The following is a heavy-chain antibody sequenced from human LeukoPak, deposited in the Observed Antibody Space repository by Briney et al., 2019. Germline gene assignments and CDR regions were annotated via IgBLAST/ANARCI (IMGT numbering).Heavy chain of an antibody. D-gene: IGHD2-2*01. CDR2: INPRSGGT. J-gene: IGHJ4*02. CDR3: ARGSGTSWFDY. Sequence: RPSVTVSCKASGYTFTANYMHWVRQAPGQGLEWMGWINPRSGGTNYGEKFRGRVTMTRDTSITTAYMELSSLRFDDTAVYYCARGSGTSWFDYWGQGTLVTVSS. V-gene: IGHV1-2*02. CDR1: GYTFTANY.